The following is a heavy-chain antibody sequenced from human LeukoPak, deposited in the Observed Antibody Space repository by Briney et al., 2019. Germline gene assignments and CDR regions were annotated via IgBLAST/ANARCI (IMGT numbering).Heavy chain of an antibody. CDR1: GYTFTSYD. Sequence: ASVKVSCKASGYTFTSYDINWVRQATGQGLEWMGWMNPNSGNTGYAQKFQGRVTMTRNTSISTAYMELSSLRSEDTAVYYCARGQDSSGYYYVYYYYYGMDVWGQGTTVTVPS. J-gene: IGHJ6*02. CDR3: ARGQDSSGYYYVYYYYYGMDV. CDR2: MNPNSGNT. V-gene: IGHV1-8*01. D-gene: IGHD3-22*01.